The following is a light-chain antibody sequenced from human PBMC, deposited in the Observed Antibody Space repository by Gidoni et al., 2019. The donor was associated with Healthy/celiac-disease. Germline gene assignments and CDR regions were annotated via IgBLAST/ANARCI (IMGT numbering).Light chain of an antibody. CDR3: QQYDNLPIT. V-gene: IGKV1-33*01. CDR2: DAS. CDR1: QDIINY. Sequence: DIQMTQSPSSLSASVGDRVTITCQASQDIINYSNWYQQKPGKAPKLLIYDASNLETGVPSMFSGSGSGTDFTFTISSLRPEDIATYYCQQYDNLPITFGQGTRLEIK. J-gene: IGKJ5*01.